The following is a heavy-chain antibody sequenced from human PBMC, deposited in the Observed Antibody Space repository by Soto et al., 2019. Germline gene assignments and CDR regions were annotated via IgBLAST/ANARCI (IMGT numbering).Heavy chain of an antibody. Sequence: GESLKISCKGSGYSFTSYWIGWVRQTPGKGLEWMGLIFTRDSETKTSPSFQGHVSFSVDNSINTVYLQWTSLKTTDTGIYFCARGYFDSGHGYDLWGQGTLVTVSS. J-gene: IGHJ5*02. V-gene: IGHV5-51*01. D-gene: IGHD3-10*01. CDR1: GYSFTSYW. CDR3: ARGYFDSGHGYDL. CDR2: IFTRDSET.